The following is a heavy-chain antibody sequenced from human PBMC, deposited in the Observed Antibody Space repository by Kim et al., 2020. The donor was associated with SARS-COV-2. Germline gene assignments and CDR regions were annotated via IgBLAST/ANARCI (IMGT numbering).Heavy chain of an antibody. CDR2: ISSSSIYI. Sequence: GGSLRLSCAASGFTFSSYTMNWVRQAPGKGLEWVSSISSSSIYIYYADSVRGRFTISRDNAENSLYLQMNSLRAEDTAVYYCARAEGQLYAFDIWGQGTMVTVSS. V-gene: IGHV3-21*01. J-gene: IGHJ3*02. CDR1: GFTFSSYT. D-gene: IGHD5-18*01. CDR3: ARAEGQLYAFDI.